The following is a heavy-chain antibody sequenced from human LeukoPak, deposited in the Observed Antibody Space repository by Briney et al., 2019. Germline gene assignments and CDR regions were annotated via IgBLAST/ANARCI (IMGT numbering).Heavy chain of an antibody. V-gene: IGHV3-21*01. CDR3: ARDSPNEGILWWSIDY. Sequence: PGGSLRLSCAASGFSFTFYSMNWVRQAPGKGLEWVSSISSSSSYIYYADSVKGRFTISRDNAKNSLYLQMNSLRAEDTAAYYCARDSPNEGILWWSIDYWGQGTLVTVSS. D-gene: IGHD2-21*01. J-gene: IGHJ4*02. CDR2: ISSSSSYI. CDR1: GFSFTFYS.